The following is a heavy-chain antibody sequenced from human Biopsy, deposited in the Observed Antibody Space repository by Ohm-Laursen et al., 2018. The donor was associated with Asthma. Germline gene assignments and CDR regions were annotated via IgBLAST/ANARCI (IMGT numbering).Heavy chain of an antibody. CDR1: GTHFGSYN. Sequence: SLRLSCAASGTHFGSYNMHWARQAPGKGLEWVAVITFDGSTQHYGDSVKGRFTISRDNSKNMLFLQMNSLRAEDMAVYYCSRDTLGYYFDIWGQGTQVTVTS. V-gene: IGHV3-30*04. CDR3: SRDTLGYYFDI. J-gene: IGHJ4*02. CDR2: ITFDGSTQ.